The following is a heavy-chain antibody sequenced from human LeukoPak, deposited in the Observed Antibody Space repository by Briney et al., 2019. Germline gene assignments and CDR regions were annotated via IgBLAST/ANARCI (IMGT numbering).Heavy chain of an antibody. V-gene: IGHV3-66*01. CDR2: IYSGGST. D-gene: IGHD1-26*01. CDR1: GFTVSSNY. J-gene: IGHJ3*02. CDR3: ARSGSYWSAFDI. Sequence: GGSLRLSCAASGFTVSSNYMSWVRQAPGKGLEWGSVIYSGGSTYYADSVKGRFTISRDKSKNTLYLQMNSLRAEDTAVYYCARSGSYWSAFDIWGQGTMVTVSS.